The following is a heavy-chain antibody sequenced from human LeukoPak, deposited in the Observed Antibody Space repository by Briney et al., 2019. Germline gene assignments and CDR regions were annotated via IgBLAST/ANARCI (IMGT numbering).Heavy chain of an antibody. V-gene: IGHV4-30-2*01. CDR3: ARDRNCYFDY. CDR2: IYHSGST. J-gene: IGHJ4*02. D-gene: IGHD1-7*01. Sequence: PSETLSLTCAVSGGSISSGGYSWSWIRQPPGKGLEWIGYIYHSGSTYYNPSLKSRVTISVDRSKNQFSLKLSSVTAADTAVYYCARDRNCYFDYWGQGTLVTVSS. CDR1: GGSISSGGYS.